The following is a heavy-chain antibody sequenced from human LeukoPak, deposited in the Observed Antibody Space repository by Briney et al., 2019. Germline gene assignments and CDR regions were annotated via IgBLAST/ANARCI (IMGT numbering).Heavy chain of an antibody. CDR3: ARGKRDGYGTTFDY. CDR2: MNPNSGNT. D-gene: IGHD5-24*01. J-gene: IGHJ4*02. V-gene: IGHV1-8*01. CDR1: GYTFTSCD. Sequence: ASVKVSCKASGYTFTSCDINWVRQATGQGLEWMGWMNPNSGNTGYAQKFQGRVTMTRNTSISTAYMELSSLRSEDTAVYYCARGKRDGYGTTFDYWGQGTLVTVSS.